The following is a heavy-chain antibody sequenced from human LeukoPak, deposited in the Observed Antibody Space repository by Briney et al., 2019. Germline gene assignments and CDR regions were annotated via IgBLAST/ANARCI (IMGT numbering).Heavy chain of an antibody. CDR2: INSDGSST. J-gene: IGHJ3*02. CDR1: GFTFSSYW. CDR3: ARWVLVPIAFDAFDI. V-gene: IGHV3-74*01. Sequence: GGSLRLSCAASGFTFSSYWMHWVRKAPGKGLVWVSRINSDGSSTSYADSVKGRFTISRDNAKNTLYLQMNSLRAEDTAVYYCARWVLVPIAFDAFDIWGQGTMVTVYS. D-gene: IGHD1-26*01.